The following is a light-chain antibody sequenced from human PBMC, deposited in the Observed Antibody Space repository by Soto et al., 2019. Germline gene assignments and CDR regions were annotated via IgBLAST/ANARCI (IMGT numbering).Light chain of an antibody. Sequence: QSSLTQPASVSGSPGQSIAISCTGTSSDVGNYNLVSWYQQHPGRAPKLMIYEDYERPSGIPNRFSGSKSGNTASLTISGLQAEDEADYYCCSYTTGSTDVVFGGGTQLTVL. CDR2: EDY. V-gene: IGLV2-23*01. J-gene: IGLJ2*01. CDR3: CSYTTGSTDVV. CDR1: SSDVGNYNL.